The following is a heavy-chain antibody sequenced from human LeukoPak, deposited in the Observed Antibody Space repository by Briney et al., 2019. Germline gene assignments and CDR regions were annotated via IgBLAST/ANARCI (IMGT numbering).Heavy chain of an antibody. D-gene: IGHD2-8*01. V-gene: IGHV3-23*01. CDR2: ISGSGGTT. CDR3: AKLYLSAFDI. CDR1: GFTFNNYG. Sequence: GGSLRLSCAASGFTFNNYGMSWVRQAPEKGLEWVSGISGSGGTTYYADLVKGRFTISRDNSKDTVHLQMNSLRAEDTAVYYCAKLYLSAFDIWGQGTMVTVSS. J-gene: IGHJ3*02.